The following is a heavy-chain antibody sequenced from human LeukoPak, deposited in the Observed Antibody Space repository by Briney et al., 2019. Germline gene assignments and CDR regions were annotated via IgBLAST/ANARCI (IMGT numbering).Heavy chain of an antibody. D-gene: IGHD3-10*01. V-gene: IGHV3-23*01. J-gene: IGHJ4*02. CDR3: AKDSSYYYGSGSYYTDY. CDR1: GSTFSSYA. CDR2: ISGSGGST. Sequence: PGGSLRLSCAASGSTFSSYAMSWVRQAPGKGLEWVSAISGSGGSTYYADSVKGRFTISRDNSKNTLYLQMNSLRAEDTAVYYCAKDSSYYYGSGSYYTDYWGQGTLVTVSS.